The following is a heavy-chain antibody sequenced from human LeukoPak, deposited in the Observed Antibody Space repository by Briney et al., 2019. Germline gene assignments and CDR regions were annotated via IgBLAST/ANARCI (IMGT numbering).Heavy chain of an antibody. CDR3: ATRPAGSTWYGVFDY. Sequence: LEWIGYVFNGGNTNYNPSLKSRVTMSVDTSRDQFSLRLSSVTAADTAIYYCATRPAGSTWYGVFDYWSQGTLVTVSS. D-gene: IGHD6-13*01. CDR2: VFNGGNT. J-gene: IGHJ4*02. V-gene: IGHV4-59*01.